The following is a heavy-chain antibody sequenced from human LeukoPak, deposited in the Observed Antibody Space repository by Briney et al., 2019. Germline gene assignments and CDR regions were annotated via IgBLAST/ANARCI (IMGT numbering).Heavy chain of an antibody. CDR1: GGSISSYY. Sequence: SETLSLTCTVSGGSISSYYWSWIRQPPGKGLEWIGYIYYSGSTNYNPSLKSRVTISVDTSKNQFSLKLSSVTAADTAVYYCARFYGLIFDYWGQGTLVTVSS. CDR2: IYYSGST. J-gene: IGHJ4*02. V-gene: IGHV4-59*01. D-gene: IGHD2-21*01. CDR3: ARFYGLIFDY.